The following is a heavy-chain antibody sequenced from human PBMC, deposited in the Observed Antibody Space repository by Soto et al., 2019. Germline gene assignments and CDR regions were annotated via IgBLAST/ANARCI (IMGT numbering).Heavy chain of an antibody. D-gene: IGHD3-3*01. Sequence: PGGSLRLSCAASGFTFSSYAMSWVRQAPGKGLEWVSAISGSGGSTYYADSVKGRFTISRDNSKNTLYLQMNSLRAEDTAVYYCATALGDYDFWSGYSLAVAYYFDYWGQGT. V-gene: IGHV3-23*01. J-gene: IGHJ4*02. CDR3: ATALGDYDFWSGYSLAVAYYFDY. CDR1: GFTFSSYA. CDR2: ISGSGGST.